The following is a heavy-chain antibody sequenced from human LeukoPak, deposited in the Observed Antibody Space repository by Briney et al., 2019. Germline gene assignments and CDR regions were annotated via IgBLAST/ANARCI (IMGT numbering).Heavy chain of an antibody. CDR3: ARGSYCGGDCYSFHFDY. J-gene: IGHJ4*02. CDR2: IIPIFGTA. Sequence: SVKFSCKASGYTFTSYGISWVRQAPGQGLEWMGRIIPIFGTANYAQKFQGRVTITTDESTSTAYMELSSLRSEDTAVYYCARGSYCGGDCYSFHFDYWGQGTLVTVSS. CDR1: GYTFTSYG. D-gene: IGHD2-21*02. V-gene: IGHV1-69*05.